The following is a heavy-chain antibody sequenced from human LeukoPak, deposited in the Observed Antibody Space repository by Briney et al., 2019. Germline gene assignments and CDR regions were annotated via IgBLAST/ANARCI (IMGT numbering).Heavy chain of an antibody. J-gene: IGHJ4*02. V-gene: IGHV3-21*01. Sequence: NPGGSLRLSCAASGFIFSTYSMNWVRQAPGKGLEWVSSITSSPTYIYYADSVRGRFTISRDNAKNSVYLQMNSLRVEDTAVYYCAREMTYESDSSVFVWGQGTLVTVSS. CDR1: GFIFSTYS. D-gene: IGHD3-22*01. CDR3: AREMTYESDSSVFV. CDR2: ITSSPTYI.